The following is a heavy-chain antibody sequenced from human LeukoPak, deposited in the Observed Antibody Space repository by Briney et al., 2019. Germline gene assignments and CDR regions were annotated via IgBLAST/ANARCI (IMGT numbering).Heavy chain of an antibody. D-gene: IGHD1-26*01. Sequence: ASVKVSCKVSGYTLTELSMHWVRQAPGKGLEWMGGFDPEGGEAIYAQKFQGRVTMTEDTSTDTAYMELSSLRSEDTAVYYCATFMYSGSRRTFPRLHYYGMDVWGQGTTVTVSS. CDR1: GYTLTELS. CDR3: ATFMYSGSRRTFPRLHYYGMDV. J-gene: IGHJ6*02. V-gene: IGHV1-24*01. CDR2: FDPEGGEA.